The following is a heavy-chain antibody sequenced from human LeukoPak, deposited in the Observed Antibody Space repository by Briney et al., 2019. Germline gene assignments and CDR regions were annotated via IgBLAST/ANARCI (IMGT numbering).Heavy chain of an antibody. CDR1: GFTFSSYA. D-gene: IGHD1-26*01. J-gene: IGHJ4*02. CDR2: ISGSGGST. Sequence: GGSLRLSCAASGFTFSSYAMSWVRQAPGKGLEWVSAISGSGGSTYYADSVKGRFTLSRDNSKNTLSLQMNGLRAEDTAVYYCARDPGGSFDYWGQGTLVTVSS. V-gene: IGHV3-23*01. CDR3: ARDPGGSFDY.